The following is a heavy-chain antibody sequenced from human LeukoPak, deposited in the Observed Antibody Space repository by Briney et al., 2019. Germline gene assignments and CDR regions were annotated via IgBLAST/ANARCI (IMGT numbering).Heavy chain of an antibody. Sequence: GGSLRLSCAGSGFIFSTYDMTWVRQAPGKGLEYVSSISYGGEYTFYADSFRGRFTVSRDNSRNTLYLQMYSLRAEDTALYFCAMKLPGNPYSFAYWGQGTLVSVSS. D-gene: IGHD1-14*01. CDR2: ISYGGEYT. J-gene: IGHJ4*02. CDR1: GFIFSTYD. CDR3: AMKLPGNPYSFAY. V-gene: IGHV3-23*01.